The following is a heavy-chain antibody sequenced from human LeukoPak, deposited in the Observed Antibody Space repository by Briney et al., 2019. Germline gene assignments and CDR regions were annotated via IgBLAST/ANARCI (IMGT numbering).Heavy chain of an antibody. CDR3: ARLLDYSNPTGGFDY. J-gene: IGHJ4*02. CDR2: IYPGDSDT. CDR1: GYSFTSYW. Sequence: NAGESLKISCKGSGYSFTSYWIGWVRQMPGKGLEWMGIIYPGDSDTRYSPSFQGQVTISADKSISTAYLQWSSLKASDTAMYYCARLLDYSNPTGGFDYWGQGTLVTVSS. D-gene: IGHD4-11*01. V-gene: IGHV5-51*01.